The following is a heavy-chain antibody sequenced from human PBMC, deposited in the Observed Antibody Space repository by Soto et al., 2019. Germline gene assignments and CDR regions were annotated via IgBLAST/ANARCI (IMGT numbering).Heavy chain of an antibody. CDR1: GFSIDNAW. V-gene: IGHV3-15*07. J-gene: IGHJ4*02. D-gene: IGHD2-15*01. Sequence: EVQLVESGGGLLKPGESVRLSCAASGFSIDNAWMNWVRQAPGKGLEWVGRIQSKTYGEATDYAAPVKGRFTISRDDSKNTLYLHMNSLKAEDSAVYYCTSGLIVVVAASRLAGYSGQGTLVTVSS. CDR3: TSGLIVVVAASRLAGY. CDR2: IQSKTYGEAT.